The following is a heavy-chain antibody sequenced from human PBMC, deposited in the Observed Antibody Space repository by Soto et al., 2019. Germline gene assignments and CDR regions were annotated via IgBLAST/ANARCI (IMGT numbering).Heavy chain of an antibody. Sequence: PGGSLRLSCAASEFTLSSYSMNWVRQAPGKGLEWVSSISSSSSYIYYADSVKGRFTISRDNAKNSLYLQMNSLRAEDTAVYYCARVEENAFDIWGQGTMVTVSS. CDR3: ARVEENAFDI. D-gene: IGHD2-15*01. CDR2: ISSSSSYI. CDR1: EFTLSSYS. J-gene: IGHJ3*02. V-gene: IGHV3-21*01.